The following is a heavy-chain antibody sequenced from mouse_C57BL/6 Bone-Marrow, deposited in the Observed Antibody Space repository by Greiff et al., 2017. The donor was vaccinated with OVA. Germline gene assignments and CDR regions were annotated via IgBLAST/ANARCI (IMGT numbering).Heavy chain of an antibody. V-gene: IGHV14-2*01. J-gene: IGHJ3*01. CDR3: AISITTVVATDPWFAY. D-gene: IGHD1-1*01. CDR1: GFNIKDYY. Sequence: EVQLQESGAELVKPGASVKLSCTASGFNIKDYYMPWVKQRTEQGLEWIGRIDPEDGETKYAPKFQGKATITADTSSNTAYLQLSSLTSEDTAVYYCAISITTVVATDPWFAYWGQGTLVTVSA. CDR2: IDPEDGET.